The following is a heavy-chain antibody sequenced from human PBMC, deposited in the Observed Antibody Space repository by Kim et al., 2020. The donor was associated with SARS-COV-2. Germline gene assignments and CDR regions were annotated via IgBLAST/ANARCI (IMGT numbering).Heavy chain of an antibody. D-gene: IGHD3-10*01. CDR1: GFTVSSNY. CDR2: IYSDGST. Sequence: VGSLRLSCAASGFTVSSNYMSWVRQAPGKGLEWVSVIYSDGSTYYADSVKGRFTVSRHNSKNTLYLQMNSLRAEDTAVYYCARGRTWGRGWYFDLWGRGT. J-gene: IGHJ2*01. CDR3: ARGRTWGRGWYFDL. V-gene: IGHV3-53*04.